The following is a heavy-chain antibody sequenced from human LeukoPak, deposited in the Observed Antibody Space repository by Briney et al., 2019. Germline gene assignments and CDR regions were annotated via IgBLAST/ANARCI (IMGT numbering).Heavy chain of an antibody. CDR1: GYTFSSYG. CDR3: ARDANGVLGDY. D-gene: IGHD2-8*01. V-gene: IGHV1-18*01. J-gene: IGHJ4*02. Sequence: ASVKVSSKASGYTFSSYGISWVRQAPGQGLEWMGWISVYSGNTNYAQRFQDRVTMTTDTSTTTAYMELRSLRSDDTAMYYCARDANGVLGDYWGQGTLVTVSS. CDR2: ISVYSGNT.